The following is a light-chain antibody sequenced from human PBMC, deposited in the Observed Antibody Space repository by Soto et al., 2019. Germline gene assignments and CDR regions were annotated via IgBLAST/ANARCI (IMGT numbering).Light chain of an antibody. J-gene: IGKJ1*01. CDR2: KAS. Sequence: IQMTQSPSTLSASVGDRVTLTCRASQTISTWLAWYQQNPGEAPKLLIYKASTLEVGVPSRFSASGSGTEFTLTINTLQPADFATYYCQQYNSYPWTFGQGTKV. CDR3: QQYNSYPWT. V-gene: IGKV1-5*03. CDR1: QTISTW.